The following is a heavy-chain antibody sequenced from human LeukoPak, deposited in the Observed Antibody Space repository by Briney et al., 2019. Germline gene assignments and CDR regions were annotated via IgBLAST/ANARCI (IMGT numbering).Heavy chain of an antibody. CDR3: TKDETLYDSGTYYMGVFDY. CDR2: VSYDGSNK. CDR1: GFTFSTSG. V-gene: IGHV3-30*18. Sequence: PERSLRLSCAASGFTFSTSGMHWVRQAPGKGLEWVAAVSYDGSNKYYADSVKGRFTISRDNSKNTLYLQMNSLRAEDTAIYYCTKDETLYDSGTYYMGVFDYWGQGTLVTVSS. D-gene: IGHD3-10*01. J-gene: IGHJ4*02.